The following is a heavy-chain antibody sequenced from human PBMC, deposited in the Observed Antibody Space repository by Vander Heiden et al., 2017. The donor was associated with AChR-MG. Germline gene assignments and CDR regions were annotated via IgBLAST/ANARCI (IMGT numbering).Heavy chain of an antibody. CDR1: AFSFTTYD. J-gene: IGHJ1*01. V-gene: IGHV3-23*01. CDR2: IDTSGDRI. Sequence: EGQLLESGGGLVQPWGTLRLSGAAPAFSFTTYDMTWPRQAPGKGLEWVSSIDTSGDRIYDADSVRGGFTISRDNSKNTVYVQMNRMRAEDTTMYYCASGGAAAAYAHWGQGTLVTVSS. CDR3: ASGGAAAAYAH. D-gene: IGHD6-13*01.